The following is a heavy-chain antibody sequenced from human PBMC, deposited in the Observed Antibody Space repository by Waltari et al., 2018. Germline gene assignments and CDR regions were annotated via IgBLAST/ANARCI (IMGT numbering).Heavy chain of an antibody. V-gene: IGHV4-34*01. CDR3: ARAIVLRYFDY. CDR1: GGSFSGYY. CDR2: INHSGST. D-gene: IGHD3-9*01. J-gene: IGHJ4*02. Sequence: QVQLQQWGAGLLKPSETLSLTCAVYGGSFSGYYWSWIRQPPGKGLEWIGEINHSGSTNYNPSLKSRVTMSVDTSKNQFSLKLSSVTAADTAVYYCARAIVLRYFDYWGQGTLVTVSS.